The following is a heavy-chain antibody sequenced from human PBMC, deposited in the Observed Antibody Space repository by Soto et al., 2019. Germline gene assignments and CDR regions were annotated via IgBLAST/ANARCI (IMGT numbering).Heavy chain of an antibody. CDR1: GYTFTSYD. Sequence: ASVKVSCKASGYTFTSYDIDWVRQATGQGLEWMGWIDPEDGETSYAQKFQGRVTMTEDTSTDTAYMELSSLRSEDTAVYYCATSPGIAGFDYWGQGTLVTVSS. V-gene: IGHV1-24*01. CDR2: IDPEDGET. CDR3: ATSPGIAGFDY. D-gene: IGHD6-13*01. J-gene: IGHJ4*02.